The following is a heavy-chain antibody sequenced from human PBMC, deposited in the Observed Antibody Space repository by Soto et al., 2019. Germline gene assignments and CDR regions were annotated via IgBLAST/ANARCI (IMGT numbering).Heavy chain of an antibody. D-gene: IGHD6-13*01. Sequence: EVQLLESGGGLVQPGGSLRLSCAGSGFTFSDYAISWVRQAPGKGLEWVSAMSGRGGSVYYADSVKGRFSISRENSKNTVYLHMSSLRGEDTAIYYCAKTFGSNWLLDYWGRGTLVTVSS. CDR2: MSGRGGSV. V-gene: IGHV3-23*01. CDR1: GFTFSDYA. CDR3: AKTFGSNWLLDY. J-gene: IGHJ4*02.